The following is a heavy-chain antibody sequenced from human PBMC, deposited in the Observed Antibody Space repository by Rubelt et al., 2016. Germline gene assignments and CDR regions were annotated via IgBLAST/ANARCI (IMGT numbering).Heavy chain of an antibody. CDR3: ATGGDFGVVIPNWFDP. J-gene: IGHJ5*02. D-gene: IGHD3-3*01. CDR2: ILPIFGTA. V-gene: IGHV1-69*01. Sequence: QVQLVQSGAEVKKPGSSVKVSCKASGGTFSSYAISWLRQAPGQGLEWMGGILPIFGTANYAQKFQGGVTMTADESTSTAYMELSSRRSEDTAVYYCATGGDFGVVIPNWFDPWGQGTLVTVSS. CDR1: GGTFSSYA.